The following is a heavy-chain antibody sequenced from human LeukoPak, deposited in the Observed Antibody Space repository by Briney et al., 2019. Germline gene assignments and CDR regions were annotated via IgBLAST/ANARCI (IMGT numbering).Heavy chain of an antibody. CDR2: IYYSGST. D-gene: IGHD1-26*01. Sequence: KTSETLSLTCTVSGGSISSYYWSWIRQPPGKGLEWIGYIYYSGSTNYNPSLKSRVTISVDTSKNQFSQKLSSVTAADTAVYYCARDRSYGDFDYWGQGTLVTVSS. CDR1: GGSISSYY. CDR3: ARDRSYGDFDY. J-gene: IGHJ4*02. V-gene: IGHV4-59*01.